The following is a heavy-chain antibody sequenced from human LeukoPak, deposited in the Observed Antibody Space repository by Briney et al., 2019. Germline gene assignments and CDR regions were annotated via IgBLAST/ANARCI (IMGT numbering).Heavy chain of an antibody. CDR3: TTRGGSFSIFDY. D-gene: IGHD1-26*01. J-gene: IGHJ4*02. CDR1: GFTFSNAW. V-gene: IGHV3-15*01. Sequence: GGSLRLSCAASGFTFSNAWMSWVRQAPGKGLEWVGRIKSKTDGETTDYGAPVKGRFTISRDDSKNTLYLQMNSLKTEDTAVYYCTTRGGSFSIFDYWGQGTLVTVSS. CDR2: IKSKTDGETT.